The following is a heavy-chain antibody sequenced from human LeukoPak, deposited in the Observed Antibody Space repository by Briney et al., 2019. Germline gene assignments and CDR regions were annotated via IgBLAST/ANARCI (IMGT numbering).Heavy chain of an antibody. V-gene: IGHV1-2*02. D-gene: IGHD4-4*01. CDR3: ARESYYSNYYYGMDV. CDR1: GYTFTGYY. Sequence: ASVKVSCKASGYTFTGYYMHWVRQAPGQGLEWMGWINPNSGGTNYAQKFQGRVTMTRDTSISTAYMELSRLRSDDTAVYYCARESYYSNYYYGMDVWGQGTTVTASS. CDR2: INPNSGGT. J-gene: IGHJ6*02.